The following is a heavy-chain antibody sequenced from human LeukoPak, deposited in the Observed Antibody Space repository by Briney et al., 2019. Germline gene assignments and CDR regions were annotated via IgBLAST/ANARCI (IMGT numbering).Heavy chain of an antibody. CDR3: AKGAYSYGSSS. D-gene: IGHD5-18*01. CDR1: GFTFSSYA. CDR2: ISGSGGCT. V-gene: IGHV3-23*01. Sequence: GGSLRLSCAASGFTFSSYAMSWVRQAPGKGLDWVSAISGSGGCTYYADSVKGRFTISRDNSKNTLYLQMNSLRAEDTAVYYCAKGAYSYGSSSWGQGTLVTVSS. J-gene: IGHJ5*02.